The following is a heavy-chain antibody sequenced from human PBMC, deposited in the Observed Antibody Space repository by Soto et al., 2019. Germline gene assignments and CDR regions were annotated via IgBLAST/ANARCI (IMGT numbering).Heavy chain of an antibody. CDR2: ISAYNGNT. V-gene: IGHV1-18*01. CDR3: PRVLAAVTGAY. CDR1: GYTFTSYG. Sequence: QVKLVQSGAEVKKPGASVKVSCKASGYTFTSYGISWVRQAPGQGLEWRGWISAYNGNTNYAQKLQGRVTMITDTSMSTTCMKLMSLRSNDTAVYYCPRVLAAVTGAYWGQGTLVTVSS. D-gene: IGHD6-13*01. J-gene: IGHJ4*02.